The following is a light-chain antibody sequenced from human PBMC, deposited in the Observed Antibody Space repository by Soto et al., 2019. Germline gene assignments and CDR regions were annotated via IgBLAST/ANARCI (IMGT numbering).Light chain of an antibody. Sequence: EIAITQSPYTLSVSPGDRATLSCRASQGVRSDLAWYQQKAGQSPRLLIYGASTRAAETPARFSGSGSETEFTLTISSLQSEDFAVYYCQQYSSCPLTFGGGTKVDIK. J-gene: IGKJ4*01. CDR1: QGVRSD. CDR3: QQYSSCPLT. V-gene: IGKV3-15*01. CDR2: GAS.